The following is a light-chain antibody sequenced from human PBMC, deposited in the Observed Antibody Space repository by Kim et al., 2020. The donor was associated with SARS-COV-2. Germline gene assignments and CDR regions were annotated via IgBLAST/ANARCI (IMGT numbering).Light chain of an antibody. J-gene: IGKJ1*01. CDR1: QSVSSN. V-gene: IGKV3-15*01. CDR2: GAS. CDR3: QQYNNWPPGRT. Sequence: PGERATLPCRASQSVSSNLAWYQQKPGQAPRLLIYGASTRATGIPARFSGSGSGTEFTLTISSLQSEDFAVYYCQQYNNWPPGRTFGQGTKVDIK.